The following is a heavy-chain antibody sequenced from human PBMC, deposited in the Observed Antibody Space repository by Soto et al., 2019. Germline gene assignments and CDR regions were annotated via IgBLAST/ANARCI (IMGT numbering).Heavy chain of an antibody. Sequence: ASVKVSCKASGYTFTGYYMHWVRQAPGQGLEWMGWINPNSGGTNYAQKFQGWVTMTRDTSISTAYMELSRLRSDDTAVYYCARGGAYGSGSHTYYYYGMDVWGQGTTVTVSS. V-gene: IGHV1-2*04. CDR1: GYTFTGYY. J-gene: IGHJ6*02. D-gene: IGHD3-10*01. CDR2: INPNSGGT. CDR3: ARGGAYGSGSHTYYYYGMDV.